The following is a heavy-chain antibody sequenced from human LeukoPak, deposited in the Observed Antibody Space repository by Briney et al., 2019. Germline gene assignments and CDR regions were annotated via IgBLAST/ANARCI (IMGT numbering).Heavy chain of an antibody. CDR1: GFTFSRNS. Sequence: GGSLRLSCAASGFTFSRNSMNWVRQAPGKGLEWVSSISTSSSYIYYADSVKGRFTISRDNAKNSLYLQMNSLRAEDTAVYYCAELGITMTGGVWGKGTTVTISS. CDR3: AELGITMTGGV. CDR2: ISTSSSYI. D-gene: IGHD3-10*02. V-gene: IGHV3-21*01. J-gene: IGHJ6*04.